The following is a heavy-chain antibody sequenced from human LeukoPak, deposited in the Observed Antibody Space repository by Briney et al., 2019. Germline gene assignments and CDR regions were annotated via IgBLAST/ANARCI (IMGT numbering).Heavy chain of an antibody. J-gene: IGHJ5*02. D-gene: IGHD6-19*01. CDR1: GLHFSGTA. Sequence: PGGSLRLSCAASGLHFSGTAMSWVRQAPGKGLDWVSAISHDGMNAYYADSVKGRFTISRDNSKKTVSLEMSSLTAADTGVYYCAKDGAQYSSGPECDPRGQGALVTVS. CDR2: ISHDGMNA. V-gene: IGHV3-23*01. CDR3: AKDGAQYSSGPECDP.